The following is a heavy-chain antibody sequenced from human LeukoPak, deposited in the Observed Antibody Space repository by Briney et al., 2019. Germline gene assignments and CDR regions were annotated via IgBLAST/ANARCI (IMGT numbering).Heavy chain of an antibody. CDR3: ARYVVVVVASDSNFDY. V-gene: IGHV3-21*01. Sequence: GGSLRLSCAASGFTFSSYEMNWVRQAPGKGLEWVSSISTSSSYIYYADSVKGRFTISRDNAKNSLYLQMNSLRAEDTAVYYCARYVVVVVASDSNFDYWGQGTLVTVSS. CDR2: ISTSSSYI. D-gene: IGHD2-15*01. CDR1: GFTFSSYE. J-gene: IGHJ4*02.